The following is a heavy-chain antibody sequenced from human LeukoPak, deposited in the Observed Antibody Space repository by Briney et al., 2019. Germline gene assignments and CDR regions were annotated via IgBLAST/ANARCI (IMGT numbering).Heavy chain of an antibody. Sequence: GGSLRLSCAASGFTFSRYWMSRVRQAPGKGLEWVANIKQDGSEKYYVDSVKGRFTISRDNAKNSLYLQMNSLRAEDTAVYYCARDPVYYDFWSGYYNYYYYMDVWGKGTTVTVSS. CDR1: GFTFSRYW. J-gene: IGHJ6*03. CDR3: ARDPVYYDFWSGYYNYYYYMDV. D-gene: IGHD3-3*01. V-gene: IGHV3-7*01. CDR2: IKQDGSEK.